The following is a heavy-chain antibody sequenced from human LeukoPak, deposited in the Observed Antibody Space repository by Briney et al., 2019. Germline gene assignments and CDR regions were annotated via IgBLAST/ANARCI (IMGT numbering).Heavy chain of an antibody. CDR1: GFTFSSYE. Sequence: GGSLRLSCAASGFTFSSYEMNWVRQAPGKGPEWVSAISHSGGTTYYADSVKGRFTITRDNSKNTLYLQMNSLRAEDTAVYYCAKANVKYCSGGSCFDAFDIWGQGTMVTVSS. J-gene: IGHJ3*02. CDR3: AKANVKYCSGGSCFDAFDI. V-gene: IGHV3-23*01. D-gene: IGHD2-15*01. CDR2: ISHSGGTT.